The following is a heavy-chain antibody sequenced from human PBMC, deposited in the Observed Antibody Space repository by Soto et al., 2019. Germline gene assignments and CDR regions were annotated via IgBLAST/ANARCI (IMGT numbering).Heavy chain of an antibody. Sequence: ASVKVSCKASGYTFTSYYMHWVRQAPGQGLEWMGIINPSGGSTSYAQKLQGRVTMTRDTSTSTVYMELSSLRSEDTAVYYCARDGRYCSGGSCFNLNWFDPWGQGTLVTVSS. J-gene: IGHJ5*02. V-gene: IGHV1-46*01. CDR3: ARDGRYCSGGSCFNLNWFDP. CDR1: GYTFTSYY. D-gene: IGHD2-15*01. CDR2: INPSGGST.